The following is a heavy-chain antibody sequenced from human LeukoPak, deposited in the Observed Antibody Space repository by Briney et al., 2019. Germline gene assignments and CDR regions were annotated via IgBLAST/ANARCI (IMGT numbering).Heavy chain of an antibody. D-gene: IGHD2-8*02. Sequence: SETLSLTCNVSGGSISSSSYYWGWIRQPPGKGLEWIVSMYYSGNTYYNPSLESRVTISVDTSKNQFSLKLSSVTAADTAVYYCARHPTGPGGMDVWGQGTTVTVSS. CDR1: GGSISSSSYY. J-gene: IGHJ6*02. V-gene: IGHV4-39*07. CDR2: MYYSGNT. CDR3: ARHPTGPGGMDV.